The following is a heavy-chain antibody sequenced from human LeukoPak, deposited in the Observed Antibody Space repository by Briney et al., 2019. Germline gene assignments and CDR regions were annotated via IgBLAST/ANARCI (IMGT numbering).Heavy chain of an antibody. CDR2: INTDGSST. J-gene: IGHJ4*02. CDR1: GFTFSSYW. CDR3: ARVGWFGGFYFDY. D-gene: IGHD3-10*01. Sequence: GGSLRLSCAASGFTFSSYWMHWVRQAPGKGLVWVSRINTDGSSTRYADSVKGRFTISRDNAKNSLYLQMNSLRAEDTAVYYCARVGWFGGFYFDYWGQGILVTVSS. V-gene: IGHV3-74*01.